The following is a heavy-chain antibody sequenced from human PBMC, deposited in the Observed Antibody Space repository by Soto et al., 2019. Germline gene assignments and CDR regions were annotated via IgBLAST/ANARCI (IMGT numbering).Heavy chain of an antibody. Sequence: QVQLVESGGGVVQPGRSLRLSCAASGFTFSSYGMHWVRQAPGKGLEWMAFISYDGSNKYYADSVKGRFTISRYNSXKXLXLXMNSLSAEDSAEYYCAKHQSNIIYTPDVEMDWCIDYWGQGTLVTVSS. J-gene: IGHJ4*02. CDR2: ISYDGSNK. CDR1: GFTFSSYG. D-gene: IGHD4-4*01. V-gene: IGHV3-30*18. CDR3: AKHQSNIIYTPDVEMDWCIDY.